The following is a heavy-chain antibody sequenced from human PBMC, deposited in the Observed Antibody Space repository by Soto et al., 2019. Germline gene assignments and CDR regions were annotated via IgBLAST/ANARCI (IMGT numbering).Heavy chain of an antibody. CDR1: GGSVTSYH. CDR2: TAYTGNT. CDR3: ASSAGHPGDFFYYNGMDV. Sequence: SETLSLTCVVSGGSVTSYHWSWIRQFPGKGLEWIAYTAYTGNTNYNPSLKSRVTISIDTTKNQLSLKLTSMTAADTAVYYCASSAGHPGDFFYYNGMDVWGQGTTVTVSS. V-gene: IGHV4-59*02. J-gene: IGHJ6*02. D-gene: IGHD3-10*01.